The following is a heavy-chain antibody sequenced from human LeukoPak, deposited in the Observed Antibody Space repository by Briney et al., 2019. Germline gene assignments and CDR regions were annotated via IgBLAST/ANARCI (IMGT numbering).Heavy chain of an antibody. V-gene: IGHV3-7*02. Sequence: PGGSLRLSCAASGFTFSTYWMTWVRQAPGKGLEWVANIKQDGSEKFYVESVKGRFTISRDNAKNSLYLQMNSLRAEDTALYYCARGYDSSGYYLNAFDIWGQGTMVTVSS. J-gene: IGHJ3*02. CDR3: ARGYDSSGYYLNAFDI. CDR1: GFTFSTYW. CDR2: IKQDGSEK. D-gene: IGHD3-22*01.